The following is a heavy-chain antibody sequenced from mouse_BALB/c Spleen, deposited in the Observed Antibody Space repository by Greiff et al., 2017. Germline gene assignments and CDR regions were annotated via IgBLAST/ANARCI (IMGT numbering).Heavy chain of an antibody. CDR3: ARDRRYGSSYWYFDV. CDR1: GYSITSGYY. CDR2: ISYDGSN. D-gene: IGHD1-1*01. Sequence: EVQLVESGPGLVKPSQSLSLTCSVTGYSITSGYYWNWIRQFPGNKLEWMGYISYDGSNNYNPSLKNRISITRDTSKNQFFLKLNSVTTEDTATYYCARDRRYGSSYWYFDVWGAGTTVTVSS. V-gene: IGHV3-6*02. J-gene: IGHJ1*01.